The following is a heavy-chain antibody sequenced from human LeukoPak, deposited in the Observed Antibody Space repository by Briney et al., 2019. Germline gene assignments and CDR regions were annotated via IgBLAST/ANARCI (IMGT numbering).Heavy chain of an antibody. V-gene: IGHV4-34*01. Sequence: PSETLSLTCVVHGDSFSNHYWTWVRQSPGKGLEWIGEIEHRGTTNYNPSLKSRVTISVDTSKNEFSLKLKSMTAADTAVFYCARGRGVAARRGFDFWGQGTLVTVSS. J-gene: IGHJ4*02. D-gene: IGHD6-6*01. CDR2: IEHRGTT. CDR1: GDSFSNHY. CDR3: ARGRGVAARRGFDF.